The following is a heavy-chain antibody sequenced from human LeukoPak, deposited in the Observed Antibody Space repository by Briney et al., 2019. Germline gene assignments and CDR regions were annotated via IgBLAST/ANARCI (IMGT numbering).Heavy chain of an antibody. V-gene: IGHV4-34*01. CDR1: GVSFSGYY. CDR2: INHSGST. J-gene: IGHJ4*02. D-gene: IGHD3-3*01. CDR3: AEGPGRRITIFGVVIKTYYFDY. Sequence: TSETLSLTCAVYGVSFSGYYWSWIRKPPGKGLEWIGEINHSGSTNYNPSLKSRVTISVDTSNNQFFLKRSLVTAADTAVYFCAEGPGRRITIFGVVIKTYYFDYWGQGTLVTVSS.